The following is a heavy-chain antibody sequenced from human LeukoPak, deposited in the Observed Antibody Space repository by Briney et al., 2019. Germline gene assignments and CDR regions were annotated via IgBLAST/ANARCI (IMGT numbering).Heavy chain of an antibody. Sequence: SETLSLTCTVSGGSVSSGSYYWSWIRRPPGKGLEWIGYIDDSGNTNYNPSLKSQVTISVDKSKNQFSLKLSFVTAADTAMYYCARSDYHNSGSHTVFDAFDIWGQGTRVTVSS. CDR1: GGSVSSGSYY. CDR2: IDDSGNT. J-gene: IGHJ3*02. V-gene: IGHV4-61*01. D-gene: IGHD3-10*01. CDR3: ARSDYHNSGSHTVFDAFDI.